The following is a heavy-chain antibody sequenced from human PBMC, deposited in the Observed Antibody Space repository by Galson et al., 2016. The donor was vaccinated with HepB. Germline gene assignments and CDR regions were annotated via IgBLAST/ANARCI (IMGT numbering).Heavy chain of an antibody. V-gene: IGHV4-30-2*01. D-gene: IGHD3-10*01. CDR1: GGSISSGGYA. Sequence: TLSLTCAVSGGSISSGGYAWSWIRQPPGKGLELIGYIYHTGSTYYNPSLKSRVTISVDGSKNQFSLKLSSVTAADTAVYYCARVNKVRSGSYYTNYYFYSMDVWGQGTTVTVSS. CDR2: IYHTGST. CDR3: ARVNKVRSGSYYTNYYFYSMDV. J-gene: IGHJ6*02.